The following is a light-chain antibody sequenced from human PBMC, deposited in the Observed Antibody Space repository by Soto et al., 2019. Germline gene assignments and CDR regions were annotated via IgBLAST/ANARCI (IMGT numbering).Light chain of an antibody. CDR3: SSYTSGSTWV. J-gene: IGLJ3*02. V-gene: IGLV2-14*01. CDR2: EVS. CDR1: SSDVGAYNY. Sequence: QSALTQPASVSGSPGQSITISCTGTSSDVGAYNYVSWYQQHPGKAPKLMIYEVSNGPSGVSNRFSGSKSGNTASLTITGLQAEDEGDYYCSSYTSGSTWVFGGGTKVTVL.